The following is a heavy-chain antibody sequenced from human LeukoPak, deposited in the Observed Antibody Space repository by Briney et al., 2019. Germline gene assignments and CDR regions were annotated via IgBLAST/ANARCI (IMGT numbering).Heavy chain of an antibody. CDR2: ISGSGGSS. V-gene: IGHV3-23*01. J-gene: IGHJ4*02. CDR3: AKAVVARGYFDY. CDR1: GFTFSSYA. Sequence: GGSLRLSCAASGFTFSSYAMSWVCQAPGKGLEWVSAISGSGGSSYYADSVKGRFTISRDNSKNTLYLQMNSLRAEDTAVYYCAKAVVARGYFDYWGQGTLVTVSS. D-gene: IGHD3-10*01.